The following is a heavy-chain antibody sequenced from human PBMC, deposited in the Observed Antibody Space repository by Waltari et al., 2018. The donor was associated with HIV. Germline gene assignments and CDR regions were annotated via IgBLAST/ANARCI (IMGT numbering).Heavy chain of an antibody. CDR1: GGSIRSYF. D-gene: IGHD3-22*01. CDR2: IYTSGST. V-gene: IGHV4-4*07. J-gene: IGHJ3*02. Sequence: QVLLQESGPGLVKPSETLSLTCAAAGGSIRSYFWSWTRQPAGKGLEWIGPIYTSGSTNYNPSLKSRVTMSVDTSKNQFSLKLSSVTAADTAVYYCAREDYYDSSGASDAFDIWGQGTMVTVSS. CDR3: AREDYYDSSGASDAFDI.